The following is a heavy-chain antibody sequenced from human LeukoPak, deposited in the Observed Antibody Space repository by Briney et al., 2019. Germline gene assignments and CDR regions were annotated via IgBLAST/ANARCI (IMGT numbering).Heavy chain of an antibody. Sequence: GRSLRLSCAASGFTFSSYAMHWVRQAPGKGLEWVAVISYDGSNKYYADSVKGRFTISRDNSKNTLYLQMNSLRAEDTAVYYCAREGCSSTSRYAWFDYWGQGTLVTVSS. CDR3: AREGCSSTSRYAWFDY. CDR1: GFTFSSYA. D-gene: IGHD2-2*01. CDR2: ISYDGSNK. V-gene: IGHV3-30*04. J-gene: IGHJ4*02.